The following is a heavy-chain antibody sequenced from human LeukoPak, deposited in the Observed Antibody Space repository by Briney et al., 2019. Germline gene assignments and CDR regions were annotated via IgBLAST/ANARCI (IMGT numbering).Heavy chain of an antibody. CDR3: AKYVVAAARRGAFDI. D-gene: IGHD6-6*01. Sequence: GGSLRLSCAASGFTFSSYGMHWIRQAPGKGLEWVAFIRNDGSIIYNADSVKGRFTISRDNSKNTLYLQMNSLRADDTAVYYCAKYVVAAARRGAFDIWGQGTMVTVSS. CDR2: IRNDGSII. CDR1: GFTFSSYG. V-gene: IGHV3-30*02. J-gene: IGHJ3*02.